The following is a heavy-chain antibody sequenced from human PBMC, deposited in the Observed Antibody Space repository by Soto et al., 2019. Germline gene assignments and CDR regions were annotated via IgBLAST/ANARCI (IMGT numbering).Heavy chain of an antibody. Sequence: QVPLVESGGGVVQPGRSLRLSRAASGFTFSSYGMHWVRQAPGKGLEWVAVISYDGSNKYYADSVKGRFTISRDNSKNTLYLQMNSLRAEDTAVYYCAKDLIAVAGTGYRGQGTLVTVSS. J-gene: IGHJ4*02. V-gene: IGHV3-30*18. D-gene: IGHD6-19*01. CDR1: GFTFSSYG. CDR2: ISYDGSNK. CDR3: AKDLIAVAGTGY.